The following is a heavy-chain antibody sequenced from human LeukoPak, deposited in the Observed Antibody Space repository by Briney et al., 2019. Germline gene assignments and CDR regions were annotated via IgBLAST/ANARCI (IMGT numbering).Heavy chain of an antibody. CDR2: IYYSGST. CDR1: GGSISNSSYY. Sequence: SETLSLTCTVSGGSISNSSYYWGWIRQPPGKGLEWIGSIYYSGSTYYNPSLKSRVTISVDTSKNQFSLKLSSVTAADTAVYYCVFLEWLLPLSYWGQGTLVTVSS. J-gene: IGHJ4*02. V-gene: IGHV4-39*01. CDR3: VFLEWLLPLSY. D-gene: IGHD3-3*01.